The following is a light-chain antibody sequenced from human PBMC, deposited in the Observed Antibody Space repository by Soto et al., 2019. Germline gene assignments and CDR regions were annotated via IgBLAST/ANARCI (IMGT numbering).Light chain of an antibody. J-gene: IGKJ1*01. CDR2: GTS. CDR1: QSVSSN. Sequence: EIVMTQSPATLSVSPGERATISCRASQSVSSNLVWYQQKPGQAPRLLIYGTSTRATGIPARFSGSGSGTEFTLTISSLQSEDIAVYHCQQYNKWPLWTF. CDR3: QQYNKWPLWT. V-gene: IGKV3-15*01.